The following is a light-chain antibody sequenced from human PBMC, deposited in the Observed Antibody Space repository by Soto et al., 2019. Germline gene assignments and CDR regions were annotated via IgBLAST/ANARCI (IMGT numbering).Light chain of an antibody. CDR2: EVS. J-gene: IGLJ1*01. V-gene: IGLV2-8*01. CDR1: SSDVGTYNY. CDR3: SSFAGTNSFV. Sequence: QSVLTQPPSASGSPGQSVTISCTGTSSDVGTYNYVSWYQQRPGKAPKLIIYEVSMRPSGVPDRIFGSKSDNTASLTVFGLQAEDEADYYCSSFAGTNSFVFGTGTKVTVL.